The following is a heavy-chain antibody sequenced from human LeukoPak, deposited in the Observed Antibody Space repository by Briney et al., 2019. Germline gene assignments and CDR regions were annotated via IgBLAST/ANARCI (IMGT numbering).Heavy chain of an antibody. D-gene: IGHD3-16*02. Sequence: ASVKVSCKASGYTFTGYYMHWVRQAPGQGLEWMGWISAYNGNTNYAQKLQGRVTMTTDTSTSTAYMELRSLRSDDTAVYYCARDLFYDYVWGSYRYFDYWGQGTLVTVSS. CDR2: ISAYNGNT. V-gene: IGHV1-18*04. J-gene: IGHJ4*02. CDR1: GYTFTGYY. CDR3: ARDLFYDYVWGSYRYFDY.